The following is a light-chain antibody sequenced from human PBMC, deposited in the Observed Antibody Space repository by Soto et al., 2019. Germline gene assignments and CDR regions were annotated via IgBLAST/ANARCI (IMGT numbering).Light chain of an antibody. CDR2: SAS. V-gene: IGKV3-15*01. CDR1: QRVGIN. Sequence: EIVMTQSPANLSVSPGETATLSCRASQRVGINLAWYQQKPGQAPRLLIYSASTRASGIPDRFSGSGSGTEFTLTISSLQSDDFATYYCMQALQTLSITFGQGTRLEIK. J-gene: IGKJ5*01. CDR3: MQALQTLSIT.